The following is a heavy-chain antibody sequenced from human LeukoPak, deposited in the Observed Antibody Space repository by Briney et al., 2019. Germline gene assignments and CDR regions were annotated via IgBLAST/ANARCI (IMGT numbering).Heavy chain of an antibody. Sequence: GGSLRLSCAASGFTFSSYSMNWVRQAPGKGLEWVSSISSSSSYIYYADSVKGRFTISRDNAKNSLYLQMNSLRAEDTAVYYCARDPDPPAGYYYDSSGYYYERDWGQGTLVTVSS. D-gene: IGHD3-22*01. V-gene: IGHV3-21*01. CDR2: ISSSSSYI. CDR1: GFTFSSYS. J-gene: IGHJ4*02. CDR3: ARDPDPPAGYYYDSSGYYYERD.